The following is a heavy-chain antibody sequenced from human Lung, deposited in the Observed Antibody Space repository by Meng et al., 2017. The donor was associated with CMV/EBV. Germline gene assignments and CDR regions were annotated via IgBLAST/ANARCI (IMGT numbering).Heavy chain of an antibody. Sequence: XXTGSGYSFTGYWIGWVRHSPDNGLEWMAIMYPGNSDVNYSPSFQGQFAISADRSISSVYLQWGSLKASDTAIYYCAIHNTSSSPGGPPPFDYWGQGXLVTVSS. V-gene: IGHV5-51*01. CDR3: AIHNTSSSPGGPPPFDY. D-gene: IGHD6-6*01. CDR2: MYPGNSDV. CDR1: GYSFTGYW. J-gene: IGHJ4*02.